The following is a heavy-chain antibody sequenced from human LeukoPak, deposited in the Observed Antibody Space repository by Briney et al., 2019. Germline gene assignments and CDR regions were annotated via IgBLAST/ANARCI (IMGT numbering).Heavy chain of an antibody. CDR2: VNSDGTGT. CDR1: DFTSVASG. D-gene: IGHD5-12*01. J-gene: IGHJ6*03. V-gene: IGHV3-74*01. Sequence: GGSLRLSCQASDFTSVASGCNWSGKLQGRGLFWFPRVNSDGTGTTYADSVEGRFTISRDNAKNTVYLQMNSLRAEDTAIYYCIRTLIVATSPYMDVWGKGTTVTVSS. CDR3: IRTLIVATSPYMDV.